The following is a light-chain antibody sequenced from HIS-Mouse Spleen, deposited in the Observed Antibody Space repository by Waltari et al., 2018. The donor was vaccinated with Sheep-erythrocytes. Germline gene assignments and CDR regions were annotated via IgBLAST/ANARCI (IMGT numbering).Light chain of an antibody. V-gene: IGLV2-11*01. CDR1: SSDVGGYNY. CDR2: DVS. CDR3: CSYAGSYNHV. J-gene: IGLJ1*01. Sequence: QSALTQPRSVSGSPGQSVTISCTGTSSDVGGYNYVSWYQQYPGKAPKLMICDVSKRPSGVPDGFSGSKSGNTASLTISGLQAEDEADYYCCSYAGSYNHVFATGTKVTVL.